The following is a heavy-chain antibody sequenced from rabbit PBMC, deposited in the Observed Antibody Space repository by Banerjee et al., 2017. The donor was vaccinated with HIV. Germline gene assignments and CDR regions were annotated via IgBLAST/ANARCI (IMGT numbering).Heavy chain of an antibody. Sequence: QSLEESGGDLVKPGASLTLTCTASGFSFSSSYYMCWVRQAPGKGLEWIACINTSSGNTVYATWAKGRLTISKTSWTTVTLQMTSLTAADTATYFCASDGNGWGGDNLWGQGTLVTDS. D-gene: IGHD4-1*01. CDR2: INTSSGNT. CDR3: ASDGNGWGGDNL. CDR1: GFSFSSSYY. J-gene: IGHJ6*01. V-gene: IGHV1S40*01.